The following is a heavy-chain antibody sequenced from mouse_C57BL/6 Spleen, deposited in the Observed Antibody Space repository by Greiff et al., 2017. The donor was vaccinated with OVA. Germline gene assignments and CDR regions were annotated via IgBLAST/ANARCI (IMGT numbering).Heavy chain of an antibody. J-gene: IGHJ1*03. CDR1: GYTFTSYW. CDR2: IYPGSGST. CDR3: AKDYYGSSLWYFDV. Sequence: QVQLQQPGAELVKPGASVKMSCKASGYTFTSYWITWVKQRPGQGLEWIGDIYPGSGSTNYNEKFKSKATLTVDTSSSTAYMQLSSLTSEDFAVYYCAKDYYGSSLWYFDVWGTGTTVTVSS. D-gene: IGHD1-1*01. V-gene: IGHV1-55*01.